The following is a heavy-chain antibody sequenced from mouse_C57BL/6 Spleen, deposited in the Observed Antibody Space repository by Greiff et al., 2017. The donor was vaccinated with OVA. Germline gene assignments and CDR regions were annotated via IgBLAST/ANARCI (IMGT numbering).Heavy chain of an antibody. D-gene: IGHD1-1*01. V-gene: IGHV5-4*01. CDR2: ISDGGSYT. CDR1: GFTFTSYA. J-gene: IGHJ2*01. Sequence: EVHLVESGGGLVKPGASLKLSCAASGFTFTSYAMPWVRQTPEQRLEWVATISDGGSYTYYPDNVKGRFTISGDNAKNNQYLQMSHLKSEDTAMYDGARGTGSSTYYFDYWGQGTTLTVSS. CDR3: ARGTGSSTYYFDY.